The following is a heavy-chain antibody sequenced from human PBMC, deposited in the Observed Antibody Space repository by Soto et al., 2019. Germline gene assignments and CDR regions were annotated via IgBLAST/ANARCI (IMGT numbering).Heavy chain of an antibody. V-gene: IGHV4-39*01. J-gene: IGHJ4*02. CDR1: GGSISSSSYY. D-gene: IGHD6-13*01. Sequence: QLQLQESGPGLVKPSETLSLTCTVSGGSISSSSYYWGWIRQPPGKGLEWIGSIYYSGSTYYNPSLKSRVTISVDTSKNQFSLKLSSVTAADTAVYYCARHLRAAGTRNFDYWGQGTLVTVSS. CDR2: IYYSGST. CDR3: ARHLRAAGTRNFDY.